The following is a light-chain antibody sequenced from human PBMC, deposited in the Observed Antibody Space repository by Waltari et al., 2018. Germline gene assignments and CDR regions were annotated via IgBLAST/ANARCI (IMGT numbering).Light chain of an antibody. J-gene: IGLJ7*01. V-gene: IGLV1-51*02. CDR2: EVR. CDR1: SSNIGNNY. Sequence: QSVLTQPPSVSAAPGQRVTISCSGGSSNIGNNYVSWYRQFPVTAPKLLIYEVRERPSGIPGRFSGSKSGTSATLDITGLQAGDEADYCCGTWDSSLSGAVFGGGTHLTVL. CDR3: GTWDSSLSGAV.